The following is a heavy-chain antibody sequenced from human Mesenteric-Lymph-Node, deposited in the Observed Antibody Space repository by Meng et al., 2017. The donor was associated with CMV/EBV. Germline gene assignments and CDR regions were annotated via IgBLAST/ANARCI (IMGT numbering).Heavy chain of an antibody. D-gene: IGHD3-10*01. CDR1: TVTRYG. Sequence: TVTRYGISWVRQAPGQGLEWMGWISAYNGNTNYAQKLQGRVTMTTDTSTSTAYMELRSLRSDGTAVYYCARTNYYGSGSYYNSDFDYWGQGTLVTVSS. CDR2: ISAYNGNT. V-gene: IGHV1-18*01. CDR3: ARTNYYGSGSYYNSDFDY. J-gene: IGHJ4*02.